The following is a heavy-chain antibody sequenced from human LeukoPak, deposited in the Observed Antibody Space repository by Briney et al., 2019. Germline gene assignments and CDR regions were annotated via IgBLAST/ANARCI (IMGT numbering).Heavy chain of an antibody. V-gene: IGHV3-66*01. CDR3: ARGGAYHSFDF. Sequence: GGSLRLSCAASGFTVSDNYMSWVRQAPGKGLEWVSIVYSGGDTYYADSVKGRFTISRDSSKNTVSLQMNSLRPEDTALYFCARGGAYHSFDFWGQGALVTLSS. CDR2: VYSGGDT. CDR1: GFTVSDNY. J-gene: IGHJ4*01. D-gene: IGHD1-26*01.